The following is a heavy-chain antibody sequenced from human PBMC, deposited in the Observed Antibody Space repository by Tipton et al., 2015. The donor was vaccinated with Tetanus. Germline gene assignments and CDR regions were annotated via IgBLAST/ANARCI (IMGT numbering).Heavy chain of an antibody. Sequence: TLSLTCTVSGGSISSYYWSWIRQPPGKGLEWIGYIYYSGSTYYNPSLKSRVTISVDTSKNQLSLKLSSVTAADTAVYYCARGLVRYYFDYWGQGTLVTVSS. CDR1: GGSISSYY. V-gene: IGHV4-59*12. D-gene: IGHD2-8*02. J-gene: IGHJ4*02. CDR2: IYYSGST. CDR3: ARGLVRYYFDY.